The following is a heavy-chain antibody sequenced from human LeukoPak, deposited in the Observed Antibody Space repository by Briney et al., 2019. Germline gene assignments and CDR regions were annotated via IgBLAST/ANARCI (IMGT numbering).Heavy chain of an antibody. CDR2: ISYDGFNK. CDR1: GFTFSSYV. D-gene: IGHD5/OR15-5a*01. J-gene: IGHJ6*03. CDR3: ARDLYPYYYYYYYMDV. Sequence: GGSLRLSCAASGFTFSSYVIHWVRQAPGRGLEWVGLISYDGFNKYYADSVKGRFTISRDKSKLYLQMNSLRAEDAAVYYCARDLYPYYYYYYYMDVWGKGTTVIVSS. V-gene: IGHV3-30-3*01.